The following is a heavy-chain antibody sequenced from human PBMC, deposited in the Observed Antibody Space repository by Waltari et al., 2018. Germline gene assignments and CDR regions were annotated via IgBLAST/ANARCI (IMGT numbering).Heavy chain of an antibody. J-gene: IGHJ6*03. V-gene: IGHV1-69-2*01. Sequence: EVQLVQSGAEVKKPGATVKISCKASGYTFTDYYMRWVQQTPGKGLEWMGRVDPEDGETIYAEKFQGRVTITADTSTDTAYMELSSLRSEDTAVYYCATSRGYPLLMDVWGKGTTVTVSS. CDR2: VDPEDGET. CDR1: GYTFTDYY. D-gene: IGHD1-1*01. CDR3: ATSRGYPLLMDV.